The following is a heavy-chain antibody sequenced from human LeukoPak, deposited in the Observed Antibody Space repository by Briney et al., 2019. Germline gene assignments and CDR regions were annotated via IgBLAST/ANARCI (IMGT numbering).Heavy chain of an antibody. V-gene: IGHV4-31*03. Sequence: SETLSLTCTVSGGSISSGGYYWSWIRQHPGKGLEWIGYIYYSGSTYYNPSLESRVTISVDTSKNQFSLKLSSVTAADTAVYYCARDPRSPVAGAFDIWGQGTMVTVSS. CDR3: ARDPRSPVAGAFDI. D-gene: IGHD6-19*01. CDR2: IYYSGST. CDR1: GGSISSGGYY. J-gene: IGHJ3*02.